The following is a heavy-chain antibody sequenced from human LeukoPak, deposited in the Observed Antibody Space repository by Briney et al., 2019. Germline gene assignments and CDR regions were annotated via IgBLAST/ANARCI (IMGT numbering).Heavy chain of an antibody. V-gene: IGHV3-7*01. Sequence: GRSLRLSCAASGFTFSNYWMSWVRQAPGKGLEWVANIRQDGGERYYVDSVKGRFTISRDNAKKSLSLQMNILRAEDTAVYYCARGSADYNNFWLSYWGQGTLVTVSS. D-gene: IGHD4-11*01. J-gene: IGHJ4*02. CDR2: IRQDGGER. CDR3: ARGSADYNNFWLSY. CDR1: GFTFSNYW.